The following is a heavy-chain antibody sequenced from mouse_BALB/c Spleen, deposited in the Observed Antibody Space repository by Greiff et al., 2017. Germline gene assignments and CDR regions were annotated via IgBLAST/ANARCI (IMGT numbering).Heavy chain of an antibody. V-gene: IGHV1S56*01. CDR3: ARDEDYYGGFAY. D-gene: IGHD1-1*02. CDR1: GYTFTSYY. Sequence: QVQLQQSGPELVKPGASVRISCKASGYTFTSYYIHWVKQRPGQGLEWIGWIYPGNVNTKYNEKFKGKATLTADKSSSTAYMQLSSLTSEDSAVYFCARDEDYYGGFAYWGQGTLVTVSA. J-gene: IGHJ3*01. CDR2: IYPGNVNT.